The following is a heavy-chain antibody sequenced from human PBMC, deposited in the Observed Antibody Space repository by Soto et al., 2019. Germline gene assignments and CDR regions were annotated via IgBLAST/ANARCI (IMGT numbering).Heavy chain of an antibody. CDR3: ARHGGYSNYFDY. V-gene: IGHV4-59*08. CDR1: GGSISSYY. Sequence: SETLSLTCTVSGGSISSYYWSWIRQPPGKGLEWIGYIYYSGSTNYNPSLKSRVTISVDTSKNQFSLKLSSVTAADTAVYYYARHGGYSNYFDYWGQGTLVTVSS. CDR2: IYYSGST. D-gene: IGHD4-4*01. J-gene: IGHJ4*02.